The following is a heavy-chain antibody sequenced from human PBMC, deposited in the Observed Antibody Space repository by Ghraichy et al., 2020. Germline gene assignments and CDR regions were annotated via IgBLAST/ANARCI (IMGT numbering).Heavy chain of an antibody. Sequence: ASVKVSCKAFGDALTHYGVHWVRQAPGQGLEWLGWITVYNGKTEYAQKFQGRVTMTTDTSTTTAYMELRSLRSDDTAVYYCARDYSERRYQLFSDFYGMDVGGQGPTVSV. CDR1: GDALTHYG. CDR3: ARDYSERRYQLFSDFYGMDV. V-gene: IGHV1-18*01. CDR2: ITVYNGKT. D-gene: IGHD2-15*01. J-gene: IGHJ6*02.